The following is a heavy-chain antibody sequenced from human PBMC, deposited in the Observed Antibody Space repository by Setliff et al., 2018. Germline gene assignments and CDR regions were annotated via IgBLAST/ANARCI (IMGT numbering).Heavy chain of an antibody. CDR1: GFSLSTSGVG. CDR2: IYWDDDK. V-gene: IGHV2-5*02. D-gene: IGHD6-13*01. Sequence: KSGPTLVNPTQTLTLTCTFSGFSLSTSGVGVGWIRQPPGKALEWLALIYWDDDKRYSPSLKTRLTISKDTSKKQVVLTMTNMDPVDTATYYCARISASSSHFDYWGPGTLVTVSS. J-gene: IGHJ4*02. CDR3: ARISASSSHFDY.